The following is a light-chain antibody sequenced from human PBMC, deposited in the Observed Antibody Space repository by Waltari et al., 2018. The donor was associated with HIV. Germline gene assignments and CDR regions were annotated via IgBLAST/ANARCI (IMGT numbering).Light chain of an antibody. CDR2: SNN. Sequence: QSVLTQSPSASGTPGQRVTISCSGSSSNIGSNTVNWYQQLPGTAPKLLIYSNNQRPSGVPDRFSGSKSGTSASLAISGLQSEDEADYYCAAWDDSLNGHVVFGGGTKLTV. CDR1: SSNIGSNT. V-gene: IGLV1-44*01. J-gene: IGLJ2*01. CDR3: AAWDDSLNGHVV.